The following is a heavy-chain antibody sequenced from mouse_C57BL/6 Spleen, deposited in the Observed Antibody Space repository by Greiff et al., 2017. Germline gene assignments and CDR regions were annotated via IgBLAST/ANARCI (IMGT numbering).Heavy chain of an antibody. J-gene: IGHJ2*01. V-gene: IGHV1-66*01. CDR3: ARGSNSYFDD. CDR2: IYPGSGNT. CDR1: GYSFTSYY. Sequence: QVQLQQSGPELVKPGASVKISCKASGYSFTSYYIHWVKQRPGQGLEWIGWIYPGSGNTKYNEKFKGKATLTADTSSSTAYMQLRSLTSEDSAVXYCARGSNSYFDDWGQGTTLTVSS. D-gene: IGHD2-5*01.